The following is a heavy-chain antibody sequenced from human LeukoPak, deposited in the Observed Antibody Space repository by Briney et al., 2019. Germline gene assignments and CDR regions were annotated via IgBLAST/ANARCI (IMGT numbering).Heavy chain of an antibody. CDR3: ARGRDGYKY. D-gene: IGHD5-24*01. V-gene: IGHV3-11*01. CDR1: GSTFSDYY. J-gene: IGHJ4*02. Sequence: PGGSLRLSCAASGSTFSDYYMSWIRQAPGKGLEWPSYISSRGKTTHFADSVKGRFSVSRDNTNNTLYVQMNSLRAEDTAVYFCARGRDGYKYWGQGTLVTVSS. CDR2: ISSRGKTT.